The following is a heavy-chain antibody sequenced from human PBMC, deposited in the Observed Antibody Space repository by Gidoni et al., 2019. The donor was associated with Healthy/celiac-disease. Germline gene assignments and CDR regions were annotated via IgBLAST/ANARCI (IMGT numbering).Heavy chain of an antibody. V-gene: IGHV2-5*01. J-gene: IGHJ4*02. CDR3: AHMKPPTEWSHGYYFDY. D-gene: IGHD3-3*01. Sequence: QVTLKESGPTLVKPTQTLTLTCTFSGFSLSTSGVGVGWIRQPPGKALEWLALIYWNNDKRYSPSLNSRLTITKDTSKNQVVLTMTNMDPVDTATYYCAHMKPPTEWSHGYYFDYWGQGTLVTVSS. CDR2: IYWNNDK. CDR1: GFSLSTSGVG.